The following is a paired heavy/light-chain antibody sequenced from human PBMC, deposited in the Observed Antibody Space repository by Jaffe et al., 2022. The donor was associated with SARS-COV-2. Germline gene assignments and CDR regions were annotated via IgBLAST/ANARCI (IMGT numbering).Heavy chain of an antibody. CDR1: GFTFSSFS. CDR2: ISYDGGVQ. Sequence: QVQLVESGGGVVQPGTSLRLSCAASGFTFSSFSMHWVRQAPGQGLEWVAVISYDGGVQYYADSVKGRYTISRDNFKNTLYLQMNSLRVDDTALYYCTSLGYKDFDYCGQGTLVTVSS. D-gene: IGHD5-18*01. V-gene: IGHV3-30-3*01. CDR3: TSLGYKDFDY. J-gene: IGHJ4*02.
Light chain of an antibody. CDR1: QSLVHSDGNTY. Sequence: DVVMTQTPLSSPVTLGQPASISCRSSQSLVHSDGNTYLSWLHQRPGQPPRLLIYQISNRFSGVPDRFSGSGAGTDFTLKISRVEAEDVGVYYCLQATHFPHTFGGGSKVEIK. V-gene: IGKV2-24*01. CDR2: QIS. J-gene: IGKJ4*01. CDR3: LQATHFPHT.